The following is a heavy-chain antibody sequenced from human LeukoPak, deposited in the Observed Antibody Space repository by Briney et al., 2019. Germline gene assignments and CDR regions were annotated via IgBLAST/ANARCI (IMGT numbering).Heavy chain of an antibody. CDR3: ARDDEWELHDY. J-gene: IGHJ4*02. CDR2: ISSSSSYI. V-gene: IGHV3-21*01. CDR1: GFTFRSYS. D-gene: IGHD1-26*01. Sequence: GGSLRLSCAASGFTFRSYSMNWVRQAPGKGLEWVSSISSSSSYIYYADSVKGRFTISRDNAKNSLYLQMNSLRAEDTAVYYCARDDEWELHDYWGQGTLVTVSS.